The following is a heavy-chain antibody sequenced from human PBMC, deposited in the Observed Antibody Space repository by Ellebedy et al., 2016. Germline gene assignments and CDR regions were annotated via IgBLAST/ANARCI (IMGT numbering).Heavy chain of an antibody. V-gene: IGHV3-23*01. D-gene: IGHD6-19*01. J-gene: IGHJ4*02. CDR1: GFTFSSYA. CDR3: AKDERGIAVAGTLDY. Sequence: GESLKISXAASGFTFSSYAMSWVRQAPGKGLEWVSAISGSGGSTYYADSVKGRFTISRDNSKNTLYLQMNSLRAEDTAVYYCAKDERGIAVAGTLDYWGQGTLVTVSS. CDR2: ISGSGGST.